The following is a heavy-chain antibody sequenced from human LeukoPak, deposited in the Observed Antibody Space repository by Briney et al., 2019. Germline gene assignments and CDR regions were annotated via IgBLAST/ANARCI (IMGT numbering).Heavy chain of an antibody. J-gene: IGHJ4*02. V-gene: IGHV4-39*01. D-gene: IGHD4-23*01. CDR3: TRQGDGGRAFDY. CDR1: GGSISSSSYN. CDR2: IYYNGNT. Sequence: SETLSLTCTASGGSISSSSYNWGWIRQTPGKGLEWIGTIYYNGNTYHNASLKSRVSISGDTSNNQFSLRLTSVTATDTAVYYCTRQGDGGRAFDYWGQGILVTVSS.